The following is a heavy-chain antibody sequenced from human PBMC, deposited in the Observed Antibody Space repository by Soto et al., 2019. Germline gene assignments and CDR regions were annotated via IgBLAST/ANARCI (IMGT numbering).Heavy chain of an antibody. CDR1: GYTFNXYD. J-gene: IGHJ4*02. CDR2: MNPNSGNT. V-gene: IGHV1-8*01. D-gene: IGHD3-9*01. Sequence: GASVKVSCKASGYTFNXYDINWVRQAPGQGLEGMGWMNPNSGNTGYAQKFQGRVTITAATSTSTAYMELSSLRSEDTAVYFCSREVNCGFDCLLVRFAYWGQGTLVTVSP. CDR3: SREVNCGFDCLLVRFAY.